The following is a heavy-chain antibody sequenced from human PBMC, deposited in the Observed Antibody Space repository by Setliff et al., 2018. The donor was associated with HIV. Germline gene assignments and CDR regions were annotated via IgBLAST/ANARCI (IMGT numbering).Heavy chain of an antibody. V-gene: IGHV3-7*01. CDR1: GFTFSSYW. CDR3: ARDEAIEGALTYFDL. J-gene: IGHJ2*01. CDR2: IKQGGSET. Sequence: GGSLRLSCVGSGFTFSSYWMSWVRQAPGKGLGFVANIKQGGSETYYARSVRGRFAISRDNSKNTLYLQMNSLRAEDTAVYYCARDEAIEGALTYFDLWGRGTLVTVSS. D-gene: IGHD1-26*01.